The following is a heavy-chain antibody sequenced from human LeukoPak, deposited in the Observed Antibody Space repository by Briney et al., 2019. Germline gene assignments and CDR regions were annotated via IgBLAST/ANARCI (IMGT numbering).Heavy chain of an antibody. CDR3: ARETYRYNWFDP. J-gene: IGHJ5*02. CDR1: GFTFSSYS. CDR2: IYSGGST. V-gene: IGHV3-66*02. Sequence: GGSLRLSCAASGFTFSSYSMNWVRQAPGKGLQWVALIYSGGSTYYADSVKGRFTISRDNSKNTLYLQMNSLRAEDTAVYYCARETYRYNWFDPWGQGTLVTVSS. D-gene: IGHD3-16*01.